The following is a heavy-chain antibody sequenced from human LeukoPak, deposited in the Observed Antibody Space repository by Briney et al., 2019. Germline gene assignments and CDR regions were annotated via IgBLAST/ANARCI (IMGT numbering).Heavy chain of an antibody. V-gene: IGHV3-30-3*01. CDR1: GFTFSSYA. D-gene: IGHD3-3*01. Sequence: GGSLRLSCAASGFTFSSYAMHWVRQAPGKGLEWVAVISYDGSNKYYADSVKGRFTISRDNSKNTLYLQMNSLRAEDTAVYYCARFRGIDDFWSGYYSYWGQGTLVTVSS. CDR2: ISYDGSNK. J-gene: IGHJ4*02. CDR3: ARFRGIDDFWSGYYSY.